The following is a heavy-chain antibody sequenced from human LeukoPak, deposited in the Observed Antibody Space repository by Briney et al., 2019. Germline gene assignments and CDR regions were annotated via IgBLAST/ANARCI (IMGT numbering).Heavy chain of an antibody. CDR1: GDSVSSNSAA. Sequence: SQTPSLTCAISGDSVSSNSAAWNWIRQSPSRGLEWLGRTYYRSKWYNDYAVSVKSRITINPDTSKNQFSLQLNSVTPEDTAVYYCARGGSYSSGWYVWFDPWGQGTLVTVSS. V-gene: IGHV6-1*01. J-gene: IGHJ5*02. CDR3: ARGGSYSSGWYVWFDP. CDR2: TYYRSKWYN. D-gene: IGHD6-19*01.